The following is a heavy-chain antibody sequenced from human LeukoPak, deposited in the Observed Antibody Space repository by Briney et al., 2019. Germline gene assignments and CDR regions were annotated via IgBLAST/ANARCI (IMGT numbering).Heavy chain of an antibody. J-gene: IGHJ4*02. Sequence: GGSLRLSCAPSGFTFSSYSMNWVRQAPGKGLEWVSSISSSSSYIYYADSVKGRFTISRDNAKNSLYLQMNSLRAEDTAVYYCARDYTVVVDSSGSFDYWGQGTLVTVSS. CDR2: ISSSSSYI. CDR3: ARDYTVVVDSSGSFDY. V-gene: IGHV3-21*01. D-gene: IGHD3-22*01. CDR1: GFTFSSYS.